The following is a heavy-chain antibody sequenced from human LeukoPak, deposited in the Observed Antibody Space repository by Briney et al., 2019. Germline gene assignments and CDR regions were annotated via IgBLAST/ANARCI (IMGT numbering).Heavy chain of an antibody. J-gene: IGHJ4*02. V-gene: IGHV4-4*07. CDR2: IHTTGST. Sequence: PSETLSLTCTVSGGSISSYYWSWIRQPAGKGLEWIGRIHTTGSTNYNPSLKSRVTMSVDTSKNQFSLKLTSVIAADTAVYYCARDQYYYGSGSHIDYWGQGTLVTVSS. CDR1: GGSISSYY. CDR3: ARDQYYYGSGSHIDY. D-gene: IGHD3-10*01.